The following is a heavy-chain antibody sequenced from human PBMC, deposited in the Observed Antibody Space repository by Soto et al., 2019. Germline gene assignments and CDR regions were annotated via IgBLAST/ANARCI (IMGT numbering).Heavy chain of an antibody. D-gene: IGHD6-6*01. CDR3: AKGYVAARLRDAFDI. J-gene: IGHJ3*02. Sequence: SLRVSWSACGFTFSGRGVSRISQARGKGLEWVSAISGSGGSTYYADSVKGRFTISRDNSKNTLYLQMNSLRAEDTAVYYCAKGYVAARLRDAFDIWGQGTMVTVSS. V-gene: IGHV3-23*01. CDR2: ISGSGGST. CDR1: GFTFSGRG.